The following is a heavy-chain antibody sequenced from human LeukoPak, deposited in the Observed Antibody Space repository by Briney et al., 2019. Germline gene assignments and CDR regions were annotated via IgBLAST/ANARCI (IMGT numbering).Heavy chain of an antibody. CDR1: GYTFTSYD. J-gene: IGHJ4*02. CDR2: MNPNSGNA. Sequence: ATVKVSCKASGYTFTSYDINWVRQATGQGLEWMGWMNPNSGNAGYAQKFQGRVTMTRDTSISTAYMELSRLRSDDTAVYYCASLETTVTRWGQGTLVTVSS. CDR3: ASLETTVTR. D-gene: IGHD4-17*01. V-gene: IGHV1-8*01.